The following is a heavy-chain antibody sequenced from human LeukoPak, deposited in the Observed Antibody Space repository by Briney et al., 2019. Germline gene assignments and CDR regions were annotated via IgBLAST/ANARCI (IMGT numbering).Heavy chain of an antibody. D-gene: IGHD6-19*01. J-gene: IGHJ4*02. CDR1: GFTFSSYS. Sequence: GGSLRLSCAASGFTFSSYSMNWVRQAPGKGLEWVSSISSSSSYIYYADSVKGRFTISRDNAKNSLYLQMNSLRAEDTAVYYCARDQWKEVPGPFDYWGQGTLVTVSS. CDR2: ISSSSSYI. V-gene: IGHV3-21*01. CDR3: ARDQWKEVPGPFDY.